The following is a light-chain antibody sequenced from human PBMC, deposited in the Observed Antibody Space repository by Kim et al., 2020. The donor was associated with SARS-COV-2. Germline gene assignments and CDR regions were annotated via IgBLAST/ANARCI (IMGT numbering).Light chain of an antibody. CDR3: QVWASDSAHWV. CDR1: NIGSKS. V-gene: IGLV3-21*04. J-gene: IGLJ3*02. Sequence: SYELTQPPSVSVAPGKAARITCGGNNIGSKSVHXCQQKPGQAPVLVIYSDSDRPSGIPERFSGSNSANTATLTISRVEAGDEADYYRQVWASDSAHWVFG. CDR2: SDS.